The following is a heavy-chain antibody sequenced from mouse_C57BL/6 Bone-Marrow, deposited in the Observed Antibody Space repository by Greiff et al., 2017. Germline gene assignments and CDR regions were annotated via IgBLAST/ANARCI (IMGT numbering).Heavy chain of an antibody. Sequence: EVKLMESGGDLVKPGGSLKLSCAASGFTFSSYGMSWVRQPPDKRLEWVATISSGGSYTYYPDSLKGRFTISRDDAKNTLYLQMSSLKSEYTAMDYCARQGPLLFAYWGQGTLVTVSA. CDR2: ISSGGSYT. CDR3: ARQGPLLFAY. CDR1: GFTFSSYG. J-gene: IGHJ3*01. D-gene: IGHD6-1*01. V-gene: IGHV5-6*01.